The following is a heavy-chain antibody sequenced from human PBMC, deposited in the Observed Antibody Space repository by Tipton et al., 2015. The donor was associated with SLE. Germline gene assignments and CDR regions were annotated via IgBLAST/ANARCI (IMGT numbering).Heavy chain of an antibody. Sequence: GSLRLSCAASGFTFSDYTMNWVRQAPGKGLEWVSSISGRSNYINYANSVRGRFTISRDSAKKSLYLEMNSLKVEDTAVYCCVKGGLVGSDYFDSWGQGTLVTVSS. CDR1: GFTFSDYT. V-gene: IGHV3-21*04. D-gene: IGHD1-1*01. J-gene: IGHJ4*02. CDR2: ISGRSNYI. CDR3: VKGGLVGSDYFDS.